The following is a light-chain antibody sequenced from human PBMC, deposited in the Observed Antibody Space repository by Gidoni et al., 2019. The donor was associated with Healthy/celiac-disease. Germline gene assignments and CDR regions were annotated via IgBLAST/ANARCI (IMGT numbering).Light chain of an antibody. J-gene: IGKJ2*01. CDR1: QSISSW. Sequence: DIQLTQSPATLSASVGDRVTITCRASQSISSWLAWYQQKPGKAPKLLIYKASSLESGVPSRCSGSGSGTEFTLTISSLQPDDFATYYCQQYNSWHTFGQGTKLEIK. CDR2: KAS. CDR3: QQYNSWHT. V-gene: IGKV1-5*03.